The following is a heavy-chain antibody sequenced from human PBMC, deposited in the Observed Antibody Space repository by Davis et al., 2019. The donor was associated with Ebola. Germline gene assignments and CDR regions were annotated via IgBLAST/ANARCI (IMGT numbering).Heavy chain of an antibody. V-gene: IGHV3-21*01. CDR3: ARGQLMDYGDYLDY. D-gene: IGHD4-17*01. CDR2: ISSSDTYI. Sequence: GGSLRLSCAGSGFSFNTYGMNWVRQAPGKGLEWVSSISSSDTYIHYADSVKGRFTISRDNAKSSLYLQLNSLTAEDTAVYYCARGQLMDYGDYLDYWGQGTLVTVSS. J-gene: IGHJ4*02. CDR1: GFSFNTYG.